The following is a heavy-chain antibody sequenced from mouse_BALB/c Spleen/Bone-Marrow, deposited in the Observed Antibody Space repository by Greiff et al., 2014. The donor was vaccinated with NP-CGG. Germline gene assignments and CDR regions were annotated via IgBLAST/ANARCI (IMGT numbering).Heavy chain of an antibody. Sequence: GQIQQPGDEMERHGEEAKMGGKDEGQSETTHTLHWATTQPGTEMKKIKQNNPSTGFTNYNQIFKDKATLAADKSSSTAYMQLSSLTSEDSAVYYCARGGFLLRSLALDYWGQGTSVTVSS. J-gene: IGHJ4*01. CDR2: NNPSTGFT. CDR3: ARGGFLLRSLALDY. D-gene: IGHD1-1*01. V-gene: IGHV1-4*01. CDR1: GQSETTHT.